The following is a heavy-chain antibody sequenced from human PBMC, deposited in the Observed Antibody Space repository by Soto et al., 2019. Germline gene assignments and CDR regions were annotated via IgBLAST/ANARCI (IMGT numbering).Heavy chain of an antibody. Sequence: QITLKESGPTRVKPTQTLRLTCTFSGFPLSASGVGVGWIRQPPGKAREGLALIYWDDDRRYSPSLKSRLTITKDTSKNQVVLTMTNMDPVDTATYYCAHSRIQLPYDWFDPWGQGTLVTVSS. CDR2: IYWDDDR. V-gene: IGHV2-5*02. D-gene: IGHD5-18*01. CDR3: AHSRIQLPYDWFDP. CDR1: GFPLSASGVG. J-gene: IGHJ5*02.